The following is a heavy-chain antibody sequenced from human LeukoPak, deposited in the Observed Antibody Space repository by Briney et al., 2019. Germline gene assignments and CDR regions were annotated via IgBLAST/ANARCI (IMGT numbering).Heavy chain of an antibody. J-gene: IGHJ5*02. D-gene: IGHD6-13*01. V-gene: IGHV3-30*09. CDR3: ARDLRPRSSWEEQNWFDP. CDR2: ISYDGSNK. Sequence: GGSLRLSCAASGFTFSSYAMHWVRQAPGKGLEWVAVISYDGSNKYYADSVKGRFAISRDNSKNTLYLRMNSLRAEDTAVYYCARDLRPRSSWEEQNWFDPWGQGTLVTVSS. CDR1: GFTFSSYA.